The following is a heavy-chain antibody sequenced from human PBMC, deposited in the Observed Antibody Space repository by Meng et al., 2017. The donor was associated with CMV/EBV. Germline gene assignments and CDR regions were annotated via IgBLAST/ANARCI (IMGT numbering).Heavy chain of an antibody. CDR3: AREDACY. J-gene: IGHJ4*02. V-gene: IGHV3-30-3*01. CDR2: ISYDGSNK. Sequence: QVPLVESGGGVVQPGRSLSLSCAASGFTFSSYAMHWVRQAPGKGLEWVAVISYDGSNKYYADSVKGRFTVSRDNSKNTLYLQMNSLRAEDTAVYYCAREDACYWGQGTLVTVSS. CDR1: GFTFSSYA.